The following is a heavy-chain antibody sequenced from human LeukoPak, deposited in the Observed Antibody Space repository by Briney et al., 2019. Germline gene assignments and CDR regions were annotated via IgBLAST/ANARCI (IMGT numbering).Heavy chain of an antibody. CDR1: GFTFSSYA. D-gene: IGHD6-19*01. Sequence: GGSLRLSCAASGFTFSSYAMSWAGRPQGKGLEWSSAISGSGGSTYYADSVKGRFTISRDNSKNTLYLQMNSLRAEDTAVYYCAKDLGSSGWYIDYWGQGTLVTVSS. CDR3: AKDLGSSGWYIDY. V-gene: IGHV3-23*01. J-gene: IGHJ4*02. CDR2: ISGSGGST.